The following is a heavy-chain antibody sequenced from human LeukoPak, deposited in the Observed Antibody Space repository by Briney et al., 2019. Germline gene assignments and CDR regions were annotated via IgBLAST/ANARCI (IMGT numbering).Heavy chain of an antibody. Sequence: PSETLSLTCAVYGGSFSGYYWSWIRQPPGKGLEWIGEINHSGSTNYNPSLKSRVTISVDTSKNQFSLKLSSVTAADTAVCYCARGRVATTLLYYYYYGMDVWGQGTTVTVSS. CDR3: ARGRVATTLLYYYYYGMDV. J-gene: IGHJ6*02. D-gene: IGHD5-12*01. V-gene: IGHV4-34*01. CDR1: GGSFSGYY. CDR2: INHSGST.